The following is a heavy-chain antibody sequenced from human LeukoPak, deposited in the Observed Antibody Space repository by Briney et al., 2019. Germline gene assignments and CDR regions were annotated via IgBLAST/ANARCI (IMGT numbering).Heavy chain of an antibody. Sequence: GGSLRLSCAASGFTFSSYAVNWVRQAPGKGLEWVSTISGSGDSTYYADSVKGRFTISRDNSKNTLYLQMNSLRAEDTAVYYCATSLGGELRLFDYWGQGTLVTVSS. J-gene: IGHJ4*02. CDR1: GFTFSSYA. CDR3: ATSLGGELRLFDY. CDR2: ISGSGDST. D-gene: IGHD1-7*01. V-gene: IGHV3-23*01.